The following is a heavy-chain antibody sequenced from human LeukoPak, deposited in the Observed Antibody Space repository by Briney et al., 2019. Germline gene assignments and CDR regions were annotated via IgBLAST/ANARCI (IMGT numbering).Heavy chain of an antibody. V-gene: IGHV1-69*13. D-gene: IGHD6-19*01. CDR2: IIPIFGTA. CDR1: GGTFSSYA. Sequence: SVKVSCKASGGTFSSYAISWVRQAPGQGLEWMGGIIPIFGTANYAQKFQGRVTITADESTSTAYMELSSLRSEDTAVYYCARVRVAGTGYFDYWGQETLVTVSS. J-gene: IGHJ4*02. CDR3: ARVRVAGTGYFDY.